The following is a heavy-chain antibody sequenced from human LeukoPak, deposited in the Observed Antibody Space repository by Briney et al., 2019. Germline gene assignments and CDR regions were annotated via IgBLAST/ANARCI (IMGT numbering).Heavy chain of an antibody. CDR3: ARAAYDSNGFTANHDY. V-gene: IGHV3-53*01. Sequence: PGGSLRLSCAASGFTVRSCYMSWVRQAPGKGLEWVSVLYSDGSTFYADSVKGRFTISRDNSKNTLHLQMNNLRAEDTAVYYCARAAYDSNGFTANHDYWGQGTLVTVSS. D-gene: IGHD3-22*01. CDR1: GFTVRSCY. CDR2: LYSDGST. J-gene: IGHJ4*02.